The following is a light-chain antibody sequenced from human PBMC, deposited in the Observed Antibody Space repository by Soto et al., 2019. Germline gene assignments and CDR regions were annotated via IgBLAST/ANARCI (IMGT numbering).Light chain of an antibody. Sequence: QSVLTQPASVSGSPGQSITISCTGTSSDVGSYNLVSWYQQHPGKAPKLMIYEGSKRPSGVSNRFSGSKSGNTASLTISGLQAEDEADYYCCSYAGSSSVVFGGGTKPTV. V-gene: IGLV2-23*01. CDR1: SSDVGSYNL. CDR2: EGS. CDR3: CSYAGSSSVV. J-gene: IGLJ2*01.